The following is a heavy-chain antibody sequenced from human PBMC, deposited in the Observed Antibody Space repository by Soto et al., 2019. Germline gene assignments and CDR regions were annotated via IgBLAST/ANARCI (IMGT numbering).Heavy chain of an antibody. D-gene: IGHD2-2*01. V-gene: IGHV4-30-2*01. CDR3: ARGRVVVPAAVMFNCLDP. Sequence: TLSLTCTVSGGSVSSGSYYWSWIRQHPGRGLEWIGYIYYTGSTYYNPSLRSRVTISADRSRTQFSLKMSSVTAADTAVYYCARGRVVVPAAVMFNCLDPWGQGALVTVSS. CDR1: GGSVSSGSYY. CDR2: IYYTGST. J-gene: IGHJ5*02.